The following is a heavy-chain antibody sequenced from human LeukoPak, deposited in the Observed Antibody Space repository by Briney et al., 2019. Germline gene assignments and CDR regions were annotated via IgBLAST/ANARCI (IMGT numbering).Heavy chain of an antibody. CDR3: AKDLDDSSWYPGAFDP. Sequence: GGSLRLSCAASGFTLSNAWMNWVRQAPGKGLEWVGLIKSKTNGETRDYADSVKGRFTISRDNSKNTLYLQMNSLRAEDTAVYYCAKDLDDSSWYPGAFDPWGQGTLVTVSS. J-gene: IGHJ5*02. V-gene: IGHV3-15*01. CDR2: IKSKTNGETR. CDR1: GFTLSNAW. D-gene: IGHD6-13*01.